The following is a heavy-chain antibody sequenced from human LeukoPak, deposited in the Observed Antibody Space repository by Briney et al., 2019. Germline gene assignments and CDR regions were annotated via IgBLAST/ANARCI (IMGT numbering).Heavy chain of an antibody. J-gene: IGHJ5*02. D-gene: IGHD7-27*01. CDR3: ARDLTGDQFFDP. CDR1: GGSISNDGYY. Sequence: SQTRSLTCNVAGGSISNDGYYWSWIRQHPGKGLEWLGYIYYSGSTYYNPSLKSRVTLSVDTSKSQFSLRLSSVTAADTAVYYCARDLTGDQFFDPWGQGTLVTVSS. CDR2: IYYSGST. V-gene: IGHV4-31*03.